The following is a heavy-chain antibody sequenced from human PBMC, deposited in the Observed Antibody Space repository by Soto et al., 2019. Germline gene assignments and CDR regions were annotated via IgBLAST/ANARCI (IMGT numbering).Heavy chain of an antibody. J-gene: IGHJ4*02. CDR1: GFTFSSYA. V-gene: IGHV3-64*01. CDR3: ARGPGYYFDY. Sequence: EVQLVESGGGLVQPGGSLRLSCAASGFTFSSYAMHWVRQAPGKGLEYVSAISSNGGSTYYANSVKGRFTISRDNSKNTLYLQMGSRSAEDMAVYYCARGPGYYFDYWGQGTLVTVSS. CDR2: ISSNGGST.